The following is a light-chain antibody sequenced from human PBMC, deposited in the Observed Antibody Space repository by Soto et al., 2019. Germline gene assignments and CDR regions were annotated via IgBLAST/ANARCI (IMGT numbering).Light chain of an antibody. CDR2: GAS. Sequence: EIVMTQSPATLSVSPGERATLSCRASQSVSSSLAWYQQKPGQAPRLLIYGASTRATGIQARFSGSGSGTEFTLTIRSLEAEDFAVYYCKQYGSSGTCGQGTKVDIK. J-gene: IGKJ1*01. V-gene: IGKV3-15*01. CDR3: KQYGSSGT. CDR1: QSVSSS.